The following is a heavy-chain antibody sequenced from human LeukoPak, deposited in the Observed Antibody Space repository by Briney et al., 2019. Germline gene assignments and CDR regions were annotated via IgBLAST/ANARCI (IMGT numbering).Heavy chain of an antibody. Sequence: GGSLRLSCAASGFSFSYYGMHWVRHAPGKGLEWVAVISHDGSNIHYGDSVKGRFTISRDNSKNTVYLQMNSLRAEDTAIYYCAKDPYRVVVATGNYLDPWGQGTLVTVSS. CDR1: GFSFSYYG. V-gene: IGHV3-30*18. CDR3: AKDPYRVVVATGNYLDP. CDR2: ISHDGSNI. D-gene: IGHD2-15*01. J-gene: IGHJ5*02.